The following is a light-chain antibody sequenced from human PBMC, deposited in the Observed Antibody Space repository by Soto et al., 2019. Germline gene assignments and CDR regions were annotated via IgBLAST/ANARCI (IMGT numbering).Light chain of an antibody. Sequence: HSVLTQPPSASGTPGQRVTISCSGSSSNIGSNTVNWYQQLPGTAPKLLIYSNNQRPSGVPDRFSGSKSGTSASLAISGLQSEDEADYYCAAWDDSLNVFYVFGTGTQLTVL. V-gene: IGLV1-44*01. CDR1: SSNIGSNT. J-gene: IGLJ1*01. CDR2: SNN. CDR3: AAWDDSLNVFYV.